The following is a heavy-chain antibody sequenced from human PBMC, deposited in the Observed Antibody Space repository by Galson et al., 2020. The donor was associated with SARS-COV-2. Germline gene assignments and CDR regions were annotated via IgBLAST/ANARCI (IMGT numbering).Heavy chain of an antibody. Sequence: ASVKVSCKASGYTFSGNFIHWVRQAPGQGLEWMGYIDPKNGATTYAQKFQGSVTLTSDTSISTVYMDLNRLTSGDTAVYFCARGKADDSGIYFIGKDYWGQGTLVTVSS. J-gene: IGHJ4*02. D-gene: IGHD3-16*01. CDR3: ARGKADDSGIYFIGKDY. V-gene: IGHV1-2*04. CDR2: IDPKNGAT. CDR1: GYTFSGNF.